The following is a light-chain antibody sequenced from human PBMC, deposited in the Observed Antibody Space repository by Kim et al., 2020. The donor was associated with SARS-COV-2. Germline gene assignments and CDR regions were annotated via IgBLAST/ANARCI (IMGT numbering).Light chain of an antibody. CDR2: YDS. CDR3: QVWDTSSDHWV. CDR1: NIGSKS. J-gene: IGLJ3*02. V-gene: IGLV3-21*04. Sequence: PGETARITCGGNNIGSKSVHWYQQKPGQAPVLVIYYDSDRPSGIPERFSGSNSGNTATLTISRVEAGDEADYYCQVWDTSSDHWVFGGGTQLTVL.